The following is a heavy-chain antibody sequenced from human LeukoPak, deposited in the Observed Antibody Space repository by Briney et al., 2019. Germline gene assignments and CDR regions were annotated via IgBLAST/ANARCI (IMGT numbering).Heavy chain of an antibody. Sequence: ASVKVSCKASGYTFTGYYMHWVRQAPGQGLEWMGWINPNSGGTNYAQKFQGRVTMTRDTSISTAYMELSRLRSDDTAVYYCARGYYGSGSYYNRNWFDPWGQGTLVTVSS. J-gene: IGHJ5*02. CDR3: ARGYYGSGSYYNRNWFDP. CDR2: INPNSGGT. CDR1: GYTFTGYY. D-gene: IGHD3-10*01. V-gene: IGHV1-2*02.